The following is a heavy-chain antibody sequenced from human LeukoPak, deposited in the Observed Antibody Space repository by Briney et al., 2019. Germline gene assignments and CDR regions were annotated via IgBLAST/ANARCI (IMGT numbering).Heavy chain of an antibody. V-gene: IGHV3-30*03. CDR1: GFTFSSYG. D-gene: IGHD3-22*01. CDR2: ISYDGSNK. J-gene: IGHJ4*02. Sequence: GGSLRLSCAASGFTFSSYGMHWVRQAPGKGLEWVAVISYDGSNKYYADSVKGRFTISRDNSMNTLYLQMNSLRVEDTAVYYCATLPYYYDSSGSYYFDYWGQGTLVTVSS. CDR3: ATLPYYYDSSGSYYFDY.